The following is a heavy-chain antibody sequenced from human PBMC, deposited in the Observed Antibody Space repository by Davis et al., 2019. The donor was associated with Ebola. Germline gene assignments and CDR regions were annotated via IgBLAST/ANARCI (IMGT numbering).Heavy chain of an antibody. CDR1: GFTFSSYS. CDR2: ISSSSSTI. V-gene: IGHV3-48*01. Sequence: GESLKISCAASGFTFSSYSMNWVRQAPGKGLEWVSYISSSSSTIYYADSVKGRFTISRDNAKNSLYLQMNSLRAEDTAIYYCARGTSGYWGQGTLVTVSS. CDR3: ARGTSGY. J-gene: IGHJ4*02.